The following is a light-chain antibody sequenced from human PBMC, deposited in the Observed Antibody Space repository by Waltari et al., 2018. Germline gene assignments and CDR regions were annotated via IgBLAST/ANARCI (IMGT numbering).Light chain of an antibody. J-gene: IGKJ2*01. CDR3: HQYGSSPYI. V-gene: IGKV3-20*01. CDR2: GAS. CDR1: QSGTSRY. Sequence: EIVLTQSPGTLSLSPGERATLPCRACQSGTSRYIAWYQQKPGQPPRLLLYGASSSATGIPDRFSGSVSGTDFTLTISRLEPEDFAVYYCHQYGSSPYIFGQGTKLEIK.